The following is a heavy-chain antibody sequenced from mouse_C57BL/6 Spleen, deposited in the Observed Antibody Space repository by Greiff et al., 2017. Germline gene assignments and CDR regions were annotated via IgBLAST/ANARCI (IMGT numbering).Heavy chain of an antibody. Sequence: QVQLQQSGAELVRPGASVTLSCKASGYTFTDYEMHWVKQTPVHGLEWIGAIDPETGGTAYNQKFKGKAILTADKSSSTAYMELRSLTSEDSAVYYCTRPHYYGSSYPFAYWGQGTLVTVSA. D-gene: IGHD1-1*01. CDR1: GYTFTDYE. J-gene: IGHJ3*01. CDR3: TRPHYYGSSYPFAY. V-gene: IGHV1-15*01. CDR2: IDPETGGT.